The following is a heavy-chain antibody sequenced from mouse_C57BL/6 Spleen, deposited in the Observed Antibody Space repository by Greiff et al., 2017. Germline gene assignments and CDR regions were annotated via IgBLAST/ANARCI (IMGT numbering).Heavy chain of an antibody. Sequence: EVQLEQSGAELVRPGASVKLSCTASGFNITDDYMHWVKQRPEQGLEWIGWIDPENGDTEYASKFKGKATITADTSSNTAYLQLCSLTSEDTAVYSCTSRDYCGSSHWYFDVWGTGTTVTVSS. CDR3: TSRDYCGSSHWYFDV. D-gene: IGHD1-1*01. CDR2: IDPENGDT. J-gene: IGHJ1*03. V-gene: IGHV14-4*01. CDR1: GFNITDDY.